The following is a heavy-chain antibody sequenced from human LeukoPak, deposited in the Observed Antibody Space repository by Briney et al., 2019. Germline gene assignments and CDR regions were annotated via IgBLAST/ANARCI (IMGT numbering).Heavy chain of an antibody. CDR3: AKGVSAVVPHALDS. CDR2: ISNSGVST. J-gene: IGHJ4*02. CDR1: GFTFDNYA. D-gene: IGHD2-15*01. V-gene: IGHV3-23*01. Sequence: PGGSLRLSCEASGFTFDNYAMSWVRQAPGKGLEWVSAISNSGVSTHYADSVKGRFTISRDNSKNTLYLQMNSLRAEDTAVYYCAKGVSAVVPHALDSWGQGTLVTVSS.